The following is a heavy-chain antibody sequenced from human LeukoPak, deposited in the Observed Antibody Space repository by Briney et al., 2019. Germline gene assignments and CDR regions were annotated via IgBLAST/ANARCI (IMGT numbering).Heavy chain of an antibody. CDR3: ATLHIGWELLDGLYYFDY. D-gene: IGHD1-26*01. V-gene: IGHV3-23*01. Sequence: GGSLRLSCAASGFTFSSYAMSWVRQAPGKGLEWVSAISGRGFSTYYTDSVKGRFTISRDNSKNTLYLQMNSLRAEDMAVYYCATLHIGWELLDGLYYFDYWGQGTLVTVSS. J-gene: IGHJ4*02. CDR2: ISGRGFST. CDR1: GFTFSSYA.